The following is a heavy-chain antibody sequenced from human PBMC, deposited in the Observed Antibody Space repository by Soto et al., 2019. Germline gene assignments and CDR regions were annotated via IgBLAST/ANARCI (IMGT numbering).Heavy chain of an antibody. CDR2: IYYSGST. V-gene: IGHV4-61*01. CDR1: GGSVTSGNYY. D-gene: IGHD2-21*02. J-gene: IGHJ4*02. CDR3: ARGPVVTPFVDY. Sequence: SETLSLTCTVSGGSVTSGNYYWSWIRQPPGKGLEWIGHIYYSGSTNYNPSLKSRVTISVDASKDQFSLKLSSVTAADTAIYYCARGPVVTPFVDYWGQGTLVTVSS.